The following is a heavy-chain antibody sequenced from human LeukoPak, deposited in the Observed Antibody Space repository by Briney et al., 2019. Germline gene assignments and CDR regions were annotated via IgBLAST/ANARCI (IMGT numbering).Heavy chain of an antibody. D-gene: IGHD2-2*01. V-gene: IGHV4-4*07. CDR3: ARDPPRNVVVPAAIGQQDYGMDV. CDR1: DGSISNYY. Sequence: SETLSLTCTVSDGSISNYYWTWIRQPAGKGLEWIGRIYVSGSTNYNPSLKSRVTISVDTSKNQFSLKLSSVTAADTAVYYCARDPPRNVVVPAAIGQQDYGMDVWGQGTTVTVSS. J-gene: IGHJ6*02. CDR2: IYVSGST.